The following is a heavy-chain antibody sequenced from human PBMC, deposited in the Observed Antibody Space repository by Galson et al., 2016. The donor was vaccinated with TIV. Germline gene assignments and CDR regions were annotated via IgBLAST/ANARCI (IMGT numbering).Heavy chain of an antibody. V-gene: IGHV3-15*01. CDR3: TTELGYCSGGYCYYFDY. Sequence: SLRLSCAASGFIFSNAWMSWVRQAPGKGLEWVGRIKSNFDGGTTDYAASVKGRFTISRHDSKNTLFLQMNRLKTEDTAVYYCTTELGYCSGGYCYYFDYWGRGALVTVS. CDR2: IKSNFDGGTT. D-gene: IGHD2-15*01. J-gene: IGHJ4*02. CDR1: GFIFSNAW.